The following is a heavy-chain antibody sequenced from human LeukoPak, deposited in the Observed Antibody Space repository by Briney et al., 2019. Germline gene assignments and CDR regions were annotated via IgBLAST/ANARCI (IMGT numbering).Heavy chain of an antibody. D-gene: IGHD1-26*01. CDR1: GGSISSSSYY. J-gene: IGHJ4*02. Sequence: SETLSLTCTVSGGSISSSSYYWGWIRQPPGKGLEWIGSIYYSGSTYYNPSLKSRVTISVDTSKNQFSLKLSSVTAADTAEYYCARRQALMGSPYVTWGQGTLVTVSS. CDR2: IYYSGST. V-gene: IGHV4-39*01. CDR3: ARRQALMGSPYVT.